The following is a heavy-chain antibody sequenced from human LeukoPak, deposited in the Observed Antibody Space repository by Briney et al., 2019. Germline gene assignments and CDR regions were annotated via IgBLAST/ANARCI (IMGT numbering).Heavy chain of an antibody. CDR3: AKAPTYGLDV. CDR2: IYSDGST. CDR1: GFTFSIFE. Sequence: PGRSLRLSCTVSGFTFSIFEMNWVRQAPGKGLEWVSVIYSDGSTYYADSVKGRFTISRDNSKNMLYLQMDSLRADDTAVYYCAKAPTYGLDVWGQGTTVTVSS. J-gene: IGHJ6*02. V-gene: IGHV3-53*01.